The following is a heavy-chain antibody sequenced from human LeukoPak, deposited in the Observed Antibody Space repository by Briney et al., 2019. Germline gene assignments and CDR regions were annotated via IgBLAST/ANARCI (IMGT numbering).Heavy chain of an antibody. CDR1: GXTFSSYA. D-gene: IGHD3-10*01. CDR2: ISYDGSNK. J-gene: IGHJ2*01. V-gene: IGHV3-30-3*01. CDR3: ARDRNYYGSGLYWYFDL. Sequence: GGSLRLSCAASGXTFSSYAMHWVRQAPGKGLEWVAVISYDGSNKYYADSVKGRFTISRDNSKNTLYLQMNSLRAEDTAVYYCARDRNYYGSGLYWYFDLWGRGTLVTVSS.